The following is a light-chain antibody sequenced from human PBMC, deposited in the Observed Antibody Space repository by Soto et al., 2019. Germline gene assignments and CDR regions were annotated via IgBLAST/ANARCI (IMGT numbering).Light chain of an antibody. J-gene: IGKJ4*01. V-gene: IGKV3-20*01. CDR1: QSVNKER. Sequence: IVLTQSPGTLSLSPGEGATLSCRASQSVNKERLSWLQQKLGQAPRLLIYGTSNRATGIPDRFRGSGSGTDFTLSISRLEPEDSAVYYCQQYDGSPTFGGGTKVEIK. CDR3: QQYDGSPT. CDR2: GTS.